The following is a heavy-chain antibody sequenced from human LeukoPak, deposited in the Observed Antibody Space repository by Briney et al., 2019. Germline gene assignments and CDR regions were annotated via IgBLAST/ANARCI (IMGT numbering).Heavy chain of an antibody. J-gene: IGHJ5*02. Sequence: ASETLSLTCAVYGGSFSGYYWSWIRQPPGKGLEWIGEINHSGSTNYNPSLKSRVTISVDTSKNQFSLKLSSVTAADTAVYYCARAEVVVVAAWGNWFDPWGQGTLVTVSS. CDR1: GGSFSGYY. CDR3: ARAEVVVVAAWGNWFDP. D-gene: IGHD2-15*01. V-gene: IGHV4-34*01. CDR2: INHSGST.